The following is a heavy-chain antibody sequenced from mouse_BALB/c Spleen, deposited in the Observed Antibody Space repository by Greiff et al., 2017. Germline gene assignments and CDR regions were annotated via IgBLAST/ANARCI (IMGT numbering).Heavy chain of an antibody. CDR1: GFTFSSYA. V-gene: IGHV5-6-5*01. Sequence: EVHLVESGGGLVKPGGSLKLSCAASGFTFSSYAMSWVRQTPEKRLEWVASISSGGSTYYPDSVKGRFTISRDNARNILYLQMSSLRSEDTAMYYCARPLSYYAMDYWGQGTSVTVSS. CDR2: ISSGGST. J-gene: IGHJ4*01. CDR3: ARPLSYYAMDY. D-gene: IGHD6-1*01.